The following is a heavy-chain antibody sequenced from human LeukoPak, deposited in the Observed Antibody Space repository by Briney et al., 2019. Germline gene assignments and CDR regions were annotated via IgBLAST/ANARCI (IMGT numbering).Heavy chain of an antibody. V-gene: IGHV1-2*02. Sequence: GASVKVSCKASGYTFTGYYMHWVRQAPGQGLEWMGWINPNSGGTDYAQKFQGRVTMTRDTSISTAYMELSSLRSEDTAIYYCARATDKGQQLGRGWFDPWGQGTLVTVSS. CDR1: GYTFTGYY. J-gene: IGHJ5*02. CDR2: INPNSGGT. CDR3: ARATDKGQQLGRGWFDP. D-gene: IGHD6-13*01.